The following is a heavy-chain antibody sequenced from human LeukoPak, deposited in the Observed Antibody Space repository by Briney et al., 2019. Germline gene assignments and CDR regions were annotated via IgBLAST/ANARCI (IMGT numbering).Heavy chain of an antibody. V-gene: IGHV3-23*01. Sequence: GGSLRLSCAATGFTFSSYGMTWVRQAPGKGLEWVSAISGSGGSTYYADSVKGRFTISRDNSKSTLYLQMNSLRAEDTAVYYCAKHTAARRYFDYWGQGALVTVSS. CDR3: AKHTAARRYFDY. D-gene: IGHD2-15*01. CDR2: ISGSGGST. CDR1: GFTFSSYG. J-gene: IGHJ4*02.